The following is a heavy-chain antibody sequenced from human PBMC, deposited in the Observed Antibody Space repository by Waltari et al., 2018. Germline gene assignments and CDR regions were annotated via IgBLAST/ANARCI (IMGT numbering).Heavy chain of an antibody. CDR3: ARESAFSTSWYPGFDP. CDR2: INPHRGDT. D-gene: IGHD2-2*01. V-gene: IGHV1-2*06. J-gene: IGHJ5*02. Sequence: QVQLVQSGAEVKKLGASVKVSCKASGYTLTSYYMHWVRQAPGQGLEWMGRINPHRGDTNYARKCQDRVTMTRDTSVNTAYMVVGRLTSDDTAVYFCARESAFSTSWYPGFDPWGQGTLVTVAS. CDR1: GYTLTSYY.